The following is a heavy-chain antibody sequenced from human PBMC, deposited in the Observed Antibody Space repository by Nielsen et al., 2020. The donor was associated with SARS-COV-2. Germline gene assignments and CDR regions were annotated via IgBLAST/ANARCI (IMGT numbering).Heavy chain of an antibody. CDR1: GYTFTSYG. CDR3: ASSLGGDYADY. V-gene: IGHV1-18*01. CDR2: ISGYNGNT. D-gene: IGHD4-17*01. J-gene: IGHJ4*02. Sequence: ASVKVSCKASGYTFTSYGISWVRQAPGHGLEWMGWISGYNGNTNYAQSLQGRVTMTTDTSTSTAYMDLRSLRSDDTAVYYCASSLGGDYADYWGQGTLVTVSS.